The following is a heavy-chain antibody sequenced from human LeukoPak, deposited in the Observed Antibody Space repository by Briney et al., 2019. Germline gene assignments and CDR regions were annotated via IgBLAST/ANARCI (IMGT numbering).Heavy chain of an antibody. V-gene: IGHV3-23*01. J-gene: IGHJ4*02. CDR1: GFIFSNYA. CDR2: IVGSGANT. Sequence: PGGSLRLSCAASGFIFSNYAMSWARQAPGKGLEGVSAIVGSGANTYYADSVKGRFTISRDNPRNTLYLQMNSLRAEDTAVYYCAKWGDYDVLTGYYDPDNWGQGTLVTVSS. D-gene: IGHD3-9*01. CDR3: AKWGDYDVLTGYYDPDN.